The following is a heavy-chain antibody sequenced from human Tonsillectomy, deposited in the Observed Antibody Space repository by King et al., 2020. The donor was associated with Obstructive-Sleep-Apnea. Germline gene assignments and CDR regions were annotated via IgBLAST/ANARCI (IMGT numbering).Heavy chain of an antibody. J-gene: IGHJ6*02. CDR3: ARASASGLRFCYYYGMDV. D-gene: IGHD3-3*01. Sequence: QLQESGPGLVKPSETLSLTCTVSGGSISSYYWSWIRQPPGKGLEWIGYIYYSGSTNYNPSLKSRVTISVDTSKNQFSLKLSSVTAADTAVYYCARASASGLRFCYYYGMDVWGQGTTVTVSS. V-gene: IGHV4-59*01. CDR2: IYYSGST. CDR1: GGSISSYY.